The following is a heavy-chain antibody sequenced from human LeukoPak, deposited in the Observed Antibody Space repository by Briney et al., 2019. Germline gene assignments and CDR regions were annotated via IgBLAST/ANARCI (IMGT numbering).Heavy chain of an antibody. CDR1: GYTVTSYY. CDR2: INPSGGST. V-gene: IGHV1-46*01. J-gene: IGHJ5*02. CDR3: CREGTGTTGWFDP. D-gene: IGHD1-1*01. Sequence: ASVKVSCKASGYTVTSYYMHWVRQAPAQGLEWMGIINPSGGSTSSAQTFQGRVTMTRATSTSTVYMELQSMRSAANDVAYYCREGTGTTGWFDPWGQGTLVTVSS.